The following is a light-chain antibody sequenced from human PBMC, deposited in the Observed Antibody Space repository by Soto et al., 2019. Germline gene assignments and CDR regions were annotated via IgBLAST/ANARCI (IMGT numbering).Light chain of an antibody. CDR2: AAS. Sequence: AIRMTQSPSSLSASTGDRVTITCRASQGISSYLAWYQQKPGKAPNLQIYAASTLQSGVPSRFSGSGSGTDFTLTISCLQSEDFATYYCQQYYTYPPYTFGQGTKLEIK. CDR1: QGISSY. J-gene: IGKJ2*01. V-gene: IGKV1-8*01. CDR3: QQYYTYPPYT.